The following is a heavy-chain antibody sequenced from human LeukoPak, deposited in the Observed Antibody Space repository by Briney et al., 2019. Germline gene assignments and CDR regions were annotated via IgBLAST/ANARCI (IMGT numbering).Heavy chain of an antibody. V-gene: IGHV3-30*18. D-gene: IGHD3-16*02. Sequence: GGSLRLSCAASGFTFSSYSMNWVRQAPGKGLEWVAVISYDGSNKYYADSVKGRFTISRDNSKNTLYLQMNSLRAEDTAVYYCAKDRSVHYAFDIWGQGTMVTVSS. J-gene: IGHJ3*02. CDR2: ISYDGSNK. CDR1: GFTFSSYS. CDR3: AKDRSVHYAFDI.